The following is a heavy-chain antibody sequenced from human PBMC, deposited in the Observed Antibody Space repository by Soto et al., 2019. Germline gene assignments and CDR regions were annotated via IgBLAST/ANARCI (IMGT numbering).Heavy chain of an antibody. CDR2: IYYSGST. J-gene: IGHJ4*02. Sequence: PSETLSLTCTVSGGSISSYYWSWIRQPPGKGLEWIGYIYYSGSTNYNPSLKSRVTISVDTSKNQFSLKLSSVTAADTAVYYCARHDFGFGELSVYFDYWGQGTLVTVSS. CDR3: ARHDFGFGELSVYFDY. D-gene: IGHD3-10*01. V-gene: IGHV4-59*08. CDR1: GGSISSYY.